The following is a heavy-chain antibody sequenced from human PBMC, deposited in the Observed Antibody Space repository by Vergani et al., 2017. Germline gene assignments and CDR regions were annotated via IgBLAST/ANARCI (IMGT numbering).Heavy chain of an antibody. V-gene: IGHV4-31*03. J-gene: IGHJ3*02. CDR1: GGSISSGGYY. CDR3: ARGDYYGSGSYYSPVDAFDI. D-gene: IGHD3-10*01. CDR2: IYYSGST. Sequence: QVQLQESGPGLVKPSQTLSFPCTVSGGSISSGGYYWSWIRQHPGKGLEWIGYIYYSGSTYYNPSLKSRVNISVDTSKNQFSLKLSSVTAADTAVYYCARGDYYGSGSYYSPVDAFDIWGQGTMVTVSS.